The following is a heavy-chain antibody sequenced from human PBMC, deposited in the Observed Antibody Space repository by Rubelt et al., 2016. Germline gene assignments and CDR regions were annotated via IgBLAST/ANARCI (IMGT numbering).Heavy chain of an antibody. CDR1: GYTFTGYY. J-gene: IGHJ4*02. CDR2: INPNSGGT. D-gene: IGHD6-19*01. V-gene: IGHV1-2*02. Sequence: QVQLVQSGAEVKKPGASVKISCKASGYTFTGYYMHWVRQAPGQGLEWMGWINPNSGGTNYAQKFQGRFTMTRDTSISTAYMELSRLRSDDTAVYYCARDLYKGPRWLVAYWGQGTLVTVSS. CDR3: ARDLYKGPRWLVAY.